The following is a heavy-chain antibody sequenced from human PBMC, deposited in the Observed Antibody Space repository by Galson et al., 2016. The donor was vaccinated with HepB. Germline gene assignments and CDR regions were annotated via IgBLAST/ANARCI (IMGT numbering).Heavy chain of an antibody. CDR3: ARDYCSSTSCSPLYYNAMDV. Sequence: QSGAEVKKPGESLKISCKGSGYKFTSYWIGWVRQMPGKGLEWMGIIYPGDSDTRYSPSFQGQVTISADKSINTAYLQWSSLKASDTAMYYCARDYCSSTSCSPLYYNAMDVWGQGTTVTVSS. J-gene: IGHJ6*02. CDR2: IYPGDSDT. V-gene: IGHV5-51*01. CDR1: GYKFTSYW. D-gene: IGHD2-2*01.